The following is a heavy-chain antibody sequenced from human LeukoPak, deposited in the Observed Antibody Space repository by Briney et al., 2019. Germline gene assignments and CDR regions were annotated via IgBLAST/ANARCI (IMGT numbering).Heavy chain of an antibody. D-gene: IGHD6-19*01. CDR2: IYTSGST. CDR3: AREGDSSGWLPFDY. V-gene: IGHV4-61*02. CDR1: GGSISSSSYY. J-gene: IGHJ4*02. Sequence: PSETLSLTCTVSGGSISSSSYYWSWIRQPAGKGLEWIGRIYTSGSTNYNPSLKSRVTMSVDTSKNQFSLKLSSVTAADTAVYYCAREGDSSGWLPFDYWGQGTLVTVSS.